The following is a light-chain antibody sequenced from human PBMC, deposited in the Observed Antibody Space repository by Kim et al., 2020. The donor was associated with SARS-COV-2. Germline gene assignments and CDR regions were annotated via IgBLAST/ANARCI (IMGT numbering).Light chain of an antibody. CDR2: FDS. V-gene: IGLV3-21*04. CDR3: QVWDGSSDHVV. Sequence: ASGETARMTCGGNNIETKSVHWYQQKPGQAPILVIYFDSDRPSGIPERFSGSNSGNTATLTISRVEAANEADYYCQVWDGSSDHVVFGGGTKLTVL. J-gene: IGLJ2*01. CDR1: NIETKS.